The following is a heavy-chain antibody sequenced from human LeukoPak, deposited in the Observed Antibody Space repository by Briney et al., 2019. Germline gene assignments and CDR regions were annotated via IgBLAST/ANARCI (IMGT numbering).Heavy chain of an antibody. V-gene: IGHV1-18*01. CDR3: ARVDIAIFGVVIMQDY. CDR2: ISAYNGNT. D-gene: IGHD3-3*01. Sequence: ASVTVSFTASRYTLTNYGISWVGQAPGQGLEGMGWISAYNGNTDYAQKLQGRVTMTTATSRSRAYMELRGLRSDDTAVYSCARVDIAIFGVVIMQDYGGQGTLVTVS. J-gene: IGHJ4*02. CDR1: RYTLTNYG.